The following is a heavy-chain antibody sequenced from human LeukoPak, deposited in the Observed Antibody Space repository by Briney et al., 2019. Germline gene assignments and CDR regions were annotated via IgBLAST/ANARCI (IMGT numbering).Heavy chain of an antibody. CDR2: ISSSSSYI. D-gene: IGHD2/OR15-2a*01. CDR1: GFTFSSYG. J-gene: IGHJ4*02. CDR3: VSFYETY. V-gene: IGHV3-21*01. Sequence: GGSLRLPCAASGFTFSSYGMNWVRQAPGKGLEWVSSISSSSSYIYYADSVKGRFTISKDNAKNTVYLQMNSLRAEDTAVYYCVSFYETYWGRGTLVTVSS.